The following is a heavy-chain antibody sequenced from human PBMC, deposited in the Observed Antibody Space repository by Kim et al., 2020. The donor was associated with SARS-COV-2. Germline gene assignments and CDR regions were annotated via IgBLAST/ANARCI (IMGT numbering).Heavy chain of an antibody. CDR1: GGPISNYY. CDR2: IYYSGST. V-gene: IGHV4-59*01. J-gene: IGHJ6*03. Sequence: SETLSLTCTVSGGPISNYYWSWIRQPPGKGLEWIGSIYYSGSTVYNPSLKSRVTISVDTSKIYFSLRLTSVTAAETAVYYCASSPHYSYYYYYLDIWGKG. CDR3: ASSPHYSYYYYYLDI.